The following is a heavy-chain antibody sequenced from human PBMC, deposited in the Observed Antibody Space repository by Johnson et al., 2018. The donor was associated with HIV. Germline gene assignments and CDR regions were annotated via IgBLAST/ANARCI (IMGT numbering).Heavy chain of an antibody. CDR2: LYSGGSR. CDR3: AREGYYDSSGYYGAFDI. V-gene: IGHV3-66*02. Sequence: VQLVESGGGLVQPGRSLRLSCAASGFTFDDYAMHWVRQAPGKGLEWVSVLYSGGSRYYADSVKGRFIISRDNSKNTLYLQLNSLRPEDTAVYYCAREGYYDSSGYYGAFDIWGQGTMVTVSS. J-gene: IGHJ3*02. D-gene: IGHD3-22*01. CDR1: GFTFDDYA.